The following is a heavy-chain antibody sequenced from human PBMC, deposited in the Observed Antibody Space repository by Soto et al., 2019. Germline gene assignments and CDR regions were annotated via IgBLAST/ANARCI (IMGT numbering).Heavy chain of an antibody. CDR1: GGHFSDYY. V-gene: IGHV4-34*01. CDR2: LTHTATRT. Sequence: SQTLSLTCAVYGGHFSDYYWSWIRRPPSKGLEWVGRLTHTATRTNYNPSLKSRVTISVDTSKNQFSRELTSVTAADTAIYYCARGRGKYKSTSCFPPLYYWDYGMDVWAQGTTVT. D-gene: IGHD2-2*01. J-gene: IGHJ6*02. CDR3: ARGRGKYKSTSCFPPLYYWDYGMDV.